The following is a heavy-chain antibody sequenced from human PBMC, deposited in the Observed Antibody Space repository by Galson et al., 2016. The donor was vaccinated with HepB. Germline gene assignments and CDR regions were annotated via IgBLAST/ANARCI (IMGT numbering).Heavy chain of an antibody. CDR3: ARHSISAWPADFDY. J-gene: IGHJ4*02. V-gene: IGHV5-51*01. D-gene: IGHD6-19*01. CDR2: IYPGHSDT. Sequence: QSGAEVKKPGESLKISCKGSGYSFTSYWIGWVRQMPGKGLEWMGIIYPGHSDTRYSPSFQGQVSISADKSISTAYLEWSSLKASDTAMHYRARHSISAWPADFDYWGQGTLVSVSS. CDR1: GYSFTSYW.